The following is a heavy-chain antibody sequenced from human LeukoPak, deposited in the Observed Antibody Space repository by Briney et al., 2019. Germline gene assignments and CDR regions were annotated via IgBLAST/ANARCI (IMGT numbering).Heavy chain of an antibody. CDR2: VFYNGAT. CDR1: GGSISSSIYY. V-gene: IGHV4-39*07. Sequence: SETLSLTCIVSGGSISSSIYYWAWVRQPPGKGLEWIGTVFYNGATQYSPSLRSRVTISIDTSKNQFSLKLSSVTAADTAVYYCARSLYAGSGYLAVWGQGTLVTVSS. D-gene: IGHD5-12*01. CDR3: ARSLYAGSGYLAV. J-gene: IGHJ4*02.